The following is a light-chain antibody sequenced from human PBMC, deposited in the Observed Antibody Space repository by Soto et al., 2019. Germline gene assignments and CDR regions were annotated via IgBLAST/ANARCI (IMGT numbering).Light chain of an antibody. J-gene: IGKJ3*01. CDR3: QPCDYILI. CDR2: DAS. V-gene: IGKV1-33*01. CDR1: QDITSY. Sequence: DIQMTQSPSSLSASVGDSVTITCQASQDITSYLNWYQHKPGKAPKLLIYDASVLEAGVPPRFSGSGSGRDFALAISRLQREDVASYYCQPCDYILIVGPGTTVDFK.